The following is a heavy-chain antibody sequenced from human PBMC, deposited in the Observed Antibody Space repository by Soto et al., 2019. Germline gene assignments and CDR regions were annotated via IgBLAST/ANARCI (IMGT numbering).Heavy chain of an antibody. CDR1: GGTFSSYA. D-gene: IGHD6-13*01. J-gene: IGHJ6*02. CDR2: IIPIFGTA. V-gene: IGHV1-69*06. CDR3: AKTFVGIAAAGHYYYYGMDV. Sequence: SVKVSCKASGGTFSSYAISWVRQARGQGLEWMGGIIPIFGTANYAQKFQGRVTITADKSTSTAYMELSSLRSEDTAVYYCAKTFVGIAAAGHYYYYGMDVSGQGTTVTVSS.